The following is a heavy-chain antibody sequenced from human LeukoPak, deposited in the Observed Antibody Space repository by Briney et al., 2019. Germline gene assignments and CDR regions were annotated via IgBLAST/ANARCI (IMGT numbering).Heavy chain of an antibody. D-gene: IGHD1-26*01. CDR1: GASFSSASY. V-gene: IGHV4-61*01. Sequence: SETLSLTCTVSGASFSSASYWTWIRPPPGKGVEWIAHIYNGVNTNYNPSLKSRVTISVDTSKNQFSLRLNSVTAADTAVYYCARSRAFNSGAFDPWGQGSLVTVSS. J-gene: IGHJ5*02. CDR2: IYNGVNT. CDR3: ARSRAFNSGAFDP.